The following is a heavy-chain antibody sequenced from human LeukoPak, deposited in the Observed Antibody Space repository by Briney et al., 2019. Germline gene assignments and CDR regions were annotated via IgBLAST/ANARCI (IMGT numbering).Heavy chain of an antibody. Sequence: QSGGSLRLSCATSGFTFSSYWMSWVRQAPGKGLEWVANIKQDGSEKYYVDSVKGRFTISRDNPKNTLYLQMNSLRAEDMAVYYCAKSGWEILGYYFDYWGQGTLVTVSS. CDR3: AKSGWEILGYYFDY. D-gene: IGHD1-26*01. CDR2: IKQDGSEK. J-gene: IGHJ4*02. V-gene: IGHV3-7*01. CDR1: GFTFSSYW.